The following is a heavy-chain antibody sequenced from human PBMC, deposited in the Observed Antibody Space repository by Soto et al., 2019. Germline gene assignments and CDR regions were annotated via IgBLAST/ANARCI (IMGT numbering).Heavy chain of an antibody. J-gene: IGHJ4*02. CDR3: AREGGGYYDSSGYSIPLGY. CDR2: IIPIFGTA. CDR1: GGTFSSYA. D-gene: IGHD3-22*01. Sequence: SVKVSCKASGGTFSSYAISWVRQAPGQGLEWMGGIIPIFGTANYAQKFQGRVTITADESTSTAFMELSSLRSEDTAVYYCAREGGGYYDSSGYSIPLGYWGQGTLVTVSS. V-gene: IGHV1-69*13.